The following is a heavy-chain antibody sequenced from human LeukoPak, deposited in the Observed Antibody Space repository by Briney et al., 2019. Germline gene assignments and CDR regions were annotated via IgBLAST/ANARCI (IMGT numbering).Heavy chain of an antibody. CDR1: GFTFSNYG. V-gene: IGHV3-30*18. CDR2: VSYEGKSQ. D-gene: IGHD6-13*01. J-gene: IGHJ4*02. CDR3: AKEGTAQISTWYDY. Sequence: GRSLRLSCATSGFTFSNYGMHWVRQAPGKGLEWVAVVSYEGKSQYYADSVRGRFTISRDNSKNTLYLQMNSLRGEDAAVHYCAKEGTAQISTWYDYWGQGTLVTVSS.